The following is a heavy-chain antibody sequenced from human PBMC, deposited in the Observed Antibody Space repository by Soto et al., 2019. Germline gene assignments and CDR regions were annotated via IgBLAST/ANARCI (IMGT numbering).Heavy chain of an antibody. CDR3: ARDRHQLLRFLEWTYGMDV. J-gene: IGHJ6*02. D-gene: IGHD3-3*01. CDR1: GFTFSSYW. V-gene: IGHV3-7*01. Sequence: QSGGSLRLSCAASGFTFSSYWMSWVRQAPGKGLEWVANIKQDGSEKYYVDSVKGRFTISRDNAKNSLYLQMNSLRAEDTAVYYCARDRHQLLRFLEWTYGMDVWGQGTTVTVSS. CDR2: IKQDGSEK.